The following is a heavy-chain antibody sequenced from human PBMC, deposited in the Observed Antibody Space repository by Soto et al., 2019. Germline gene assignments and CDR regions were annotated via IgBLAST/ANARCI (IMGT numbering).Heavy chain of an antibody. CDR3: ARHPTLAEADPLSYGMDV. CDR1: GGSISSSSYY. V-gene: IGHV4-39*01. J-gene: IGHJ6*02. CDR2: IYYSGST. Sequence: SQTRSLTCSVAGGSISSSSYYWGWIRQPPGKGLEWIGSIYYSGSTYYNPSLKSRVTISVDTSKNQFSLKLSSVTAADTAVYYCARHPTLAEADPLSYGMDVWGQGTTVTVSS. D-gene: IGHD6-13*01.